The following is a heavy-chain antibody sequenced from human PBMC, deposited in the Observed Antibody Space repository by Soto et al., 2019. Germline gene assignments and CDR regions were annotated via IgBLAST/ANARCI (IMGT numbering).Heavy chain of an antibody. V-gene: IGHV3-48*03. J-gene: IGHJ5*02. CDR1: GFTFSSYE. Sequence: GGSLRLSCAASGFTFSSYEMNWVRQAPGKGLEWVSYISSSGSTIYYADSVKGRFTISRDNAKNSLYLQMNSLRAEDTAVYYCGGSGYDFFGGFDPWGQGTLVTVSS. D-gene: IGHD5-12*01. CDR3: GGSGYDFFGGFDP. CDR2: ISSSGSTI.